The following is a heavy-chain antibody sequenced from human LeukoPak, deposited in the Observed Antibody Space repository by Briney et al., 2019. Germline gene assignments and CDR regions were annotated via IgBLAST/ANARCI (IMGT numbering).Heavy chain of an antibody. Sequence: GASVKVSCKASGGTFSSYAISWVRQAPGQGLEWMGGIIPIFGTANYAQKFQGRVTITADESTSTAYMELSSLRSDDTAVYYCARDYYGSGSYYAPFDYWGQGTLVTVSS. J-gene: IGHJ4*02. D-gene: IGHD3-10*01. CDR1: GGTFSSYA. V-gene: IGHV1-69*13. CDR2: IIPIFGTA. CDR3: ARDYYGSGSYYAPFDY.